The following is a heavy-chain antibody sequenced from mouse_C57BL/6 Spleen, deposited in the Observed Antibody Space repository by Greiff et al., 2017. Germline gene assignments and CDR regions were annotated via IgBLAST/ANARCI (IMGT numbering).Heavy chain of an antibody. CDR1: GFNIKDYY. CDR2: IAPEGGDT. D-gene: IGHD1-1*01. CDR3: TAYYYGRSHAKVMDY. V-gene: IGHV14-1*01. J-gene: IGHJ2*01. Sequence: EVQGVESGAELVRPGASVSLSCTASGFNIKDYYMHWLKQRPQQGLEWIGRIAPEGGDTEYAPKFKGKATMTADTSSNTAYLQFSRLTPEATAVYYCTAYYYGRSHAKVMDYWGQGTTLTVSS.